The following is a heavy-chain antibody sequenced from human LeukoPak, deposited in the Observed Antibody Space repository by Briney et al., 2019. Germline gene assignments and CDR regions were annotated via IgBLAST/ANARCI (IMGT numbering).Heavy chain of an antibody. CDR2: IYTSGST. Sequence: SETLSLTCTVSGGSISSYYWSWIRQPAGKGLEWIGRIYTSGSTNYNPSLKSRVTMSVDTSKNQFSLKLSSVTAADTAVYYCARVTSYCGGDCYYYMDVWGKGTTVTVSS. CDR3: ARVTSYCGGDCYYYMDV. J-gene: IGHJ6*03. CDR1: GGSISSYY. D-gene: IGHD2-21*01. V-gene: IGHV4-4*07.